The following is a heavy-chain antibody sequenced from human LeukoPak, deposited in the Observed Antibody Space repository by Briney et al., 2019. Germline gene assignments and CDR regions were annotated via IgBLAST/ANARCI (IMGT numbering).Heavy chain of an antibody. V-gene: IGHV3-21*01. J-gene: IGHJ4*02. CDR1: GFTFSSYS. D-gene: IGHD3-3*01. CDR2: ISSSSSYI. Sequence: PGGSLRLSCAASGFTFSSYSMNWVRQAPGKGLEWVSSISSSSSYIYYADSVKGRFTISRDNAKNSLYLQMNSLRAEDTAVYYCARAPPFGADAALDYWGQGTLVTVSS. CDR3: ARAPPFGADAALDY.